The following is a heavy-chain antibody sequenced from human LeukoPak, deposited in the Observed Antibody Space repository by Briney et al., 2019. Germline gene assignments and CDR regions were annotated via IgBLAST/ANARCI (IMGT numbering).Heavy chain of an antibody. D-gene: IGHD5-12*01. J-gene: IGHJ4*02. V-gene: IGHV3-7*01. CDR1: GFTFSSYW. CDR2: IKQDGSEK. Sequence: GGSLRLSCAASGFTFSSYWMSWVRQAPGKGLEWVANIKQDGSEKYYVDSVKGRFTISRDNAKNSLYLQMNSLRAEDTAVYYCARLKYSGYGLFDYWGQGTLVTVSS. CDR3: ARLKYSGYGLFDY.